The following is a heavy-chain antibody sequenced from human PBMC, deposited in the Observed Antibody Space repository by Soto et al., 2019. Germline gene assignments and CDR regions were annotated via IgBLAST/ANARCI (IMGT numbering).Heavy chain of an antibody. D-gene: IGHD3-22*01. Sequence: ASVKVSCKASGYSFTSYGISWVRQAPGQGPEWMGWISGHNGNTNHPQSLQGRVTMTTDTSGNTAYMELRSLRSDDTAVYYCARHRFNYYDDTVYYYFDYWGQGTLVTVSS. J-gene: IGHJ4*02. CDR1: GYSFTSYG. V-gene: IGHV1-18*04. CDR2: ISGHNGNT. CDR3: ARHRFNYYDDTVYYYFDY.